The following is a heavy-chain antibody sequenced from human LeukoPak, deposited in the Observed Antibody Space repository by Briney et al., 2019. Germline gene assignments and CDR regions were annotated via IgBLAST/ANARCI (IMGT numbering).Heavy chain of an antibody. Sequence: QPGGSLRLSCVASGFTFISYGMHWVRQAPGKGLEWVGRSRNKAERYTTEYAASVRGRFTVSRDDSQSSLYLQMNSLKSEDTAVYYCARARGGPNTHSDNWGRGTLVTVSS. J-gene: IGHJ4*02. V-gene: IGHV3-72*01. D-gene: IGHD4-23*01. CDR1: GFTFISYG. CDR3: ARARGGPNTHSDN. CDR2: SRNKAERYTT.